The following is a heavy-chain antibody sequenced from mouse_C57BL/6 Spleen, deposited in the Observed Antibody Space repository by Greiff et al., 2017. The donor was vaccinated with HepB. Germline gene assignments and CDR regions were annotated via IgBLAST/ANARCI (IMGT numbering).Heavy chain of an antibody. CDR2: ISSGGDYT. CDR1: GFTFSRYD. J-gene: IGHJ2*01. CDR3: TRGGSPFYC. Sequence: EVKVVESGEGLVKPGGSLKLSCAASGFTFSRYDMSWVRQTPEKRLEWVAYISSGGDYTYYAETVKGRFTISRDNARNTLYLQMSSLKSEDTAMYYCTRGGSPFYCWGQGTTLTVSS. V-gene: IGHV5-9-1*02. D-gene: IGHD1-1*02.